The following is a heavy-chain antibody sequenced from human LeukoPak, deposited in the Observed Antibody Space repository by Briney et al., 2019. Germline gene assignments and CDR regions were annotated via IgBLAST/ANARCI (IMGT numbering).Heavy chain of an antibody. J-gene: IGHJ4*02. D-gene: IGHD2-2*01. CDR3: AKKVAPSSTGFDY. Sequence: GGSLRLSCAASGFTFSSYAMSWVRQAPGKGLDWVSAISGSGGSTYYADSVKGRFTISRDNSKNTLYLQMNSLRAEDTAVYYCAKKVAPSSTGFDYWGQGALVTVSS. CDR1: GFTFSSYA. V-gene: IGHV3-23*01. CDR2: ISGSGGST.